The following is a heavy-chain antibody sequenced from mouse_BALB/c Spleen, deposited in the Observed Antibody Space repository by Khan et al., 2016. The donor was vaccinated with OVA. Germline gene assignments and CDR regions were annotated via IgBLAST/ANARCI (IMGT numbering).Heavy chain of an antibody. CDR2: ISDGGSYT. CDR1: GFTFSDYY. D-gene: IGHD2-13*01. J-gene: IGHJ3*01. CDR3: ARGYYGDPFAY. Sequence: VQLKESGGGLVKPGGSLKLSCAASGFTFSDYYMYWVRQTPEKRLEWVATISDGGSYTYYTDSVKGRFTISSDEVKNNLYLQMSSLKSEDTAMYYCARGYYGDPFAYWGQWTLVTVSA. V-gene: IGHV5-4*02.